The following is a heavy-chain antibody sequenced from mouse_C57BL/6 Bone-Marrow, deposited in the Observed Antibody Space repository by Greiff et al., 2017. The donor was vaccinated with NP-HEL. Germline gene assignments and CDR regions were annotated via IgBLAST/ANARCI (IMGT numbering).Heavy chain of an antibody. CDR3: ARDGSSLWFAY. Sequence: QVQLQQPGAELVMPGASVKLSCKASGYTFTSYWMHWVKQRPGQGLEWIGEIDPSDSYTNYNQKFKGKSTLTVDKSSSTAYMQLSSLTSEDSAVYYCARDGSSLWFAYWGQVTLVTVSA. CDR2: IDPSDSYT. V-gene: IGHV1-69*01. J-gene: IGHJ3*01. D-gene: IGHD1-1*01. CDR1: GYTFTSYW.